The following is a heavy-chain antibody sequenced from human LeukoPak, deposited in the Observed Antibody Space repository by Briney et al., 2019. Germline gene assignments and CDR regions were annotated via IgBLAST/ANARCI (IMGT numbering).Heavy chain of an antibody. D-gene: IGHD3-16*02. CDR1: GFTFSSYA. J-gene: IGHJ4*02. Sequence: PGRSLRLSCAASGFTFSSYAMHWVRQAPGKGLEWVAVISYDGSNKYYTDSVKGRFTISRDNSKNKLYLQINSLRAEDTAVYYCPVSPTGYVWGSYRYRGFDYWAQGTLVSVSS. CDR3: PVSPTGYVWGSYRYRGFDY. CDR2: ISYDGSNK. V-gene: IGHV3-30*04.